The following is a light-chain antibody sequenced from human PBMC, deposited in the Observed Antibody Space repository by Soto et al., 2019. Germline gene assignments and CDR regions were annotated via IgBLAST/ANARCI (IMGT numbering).Light chain of an antibody. V-gene: IGKV3-11*01. Sequence: EVVLTHSPATLSLSPGESATLSCSASEGVSRYLAWYQQRPGQAPRFLIYGASTRPIGIPDRFIGSGSGTDFTLTISSLEPEDFAVYYCQQRLSWPITFGQGTRLEIK. J-gene: IGKJ5*01. CDR1: EGVSRY. CDR2: GAS. CDR3: QQRLSWPIT.